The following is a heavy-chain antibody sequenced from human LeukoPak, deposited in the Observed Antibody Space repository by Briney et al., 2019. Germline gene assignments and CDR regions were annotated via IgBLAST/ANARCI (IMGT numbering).Heavy chain of an antibody. J-gene: IGHJ4*02. D-gene: IGHD3-22*01. CDR1: GFTFSNSA. CDR3: ARADTSGYIYYFDY. V-gene: IGHV3-23*01. Sequence: GGSLRLSCAASGFTFSNSAMSWVRQAPGKGLEWVSSVSGSGGSTYYADSVKGRFTISRDNSKNTLYLQVNSLRAEGTAVYYCARADTSGYIYYFDYWGPGTLVTVSS. CDR2: VSGSGGST.